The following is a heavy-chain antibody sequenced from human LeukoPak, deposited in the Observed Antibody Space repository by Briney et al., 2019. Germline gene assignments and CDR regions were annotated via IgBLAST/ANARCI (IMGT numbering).Heavy chain of an antibody. CDR2: MSGSGERT. Sequence: GGSLRLGCAACGLAFSRYAMSSVRQAPGEEQEWLSGMSGSGERTYYGGSVKGLFTISRDNSKNSLYLQMNSLRAEDTAVYYCASKLAIVVVPAATKHWGQGTLVTVSS. V-gene: IGHV3-23*01. CDR3: ASKLAIVVVPAATKH. J-gene: IGHJ1*01. CDR1: GLAFSRYA. D-gene: IGHD2-2*01.